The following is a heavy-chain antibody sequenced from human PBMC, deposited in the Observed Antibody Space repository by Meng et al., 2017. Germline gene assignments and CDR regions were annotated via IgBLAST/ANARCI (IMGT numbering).Heavy chain of an antibody. CDR1: GYSFNSYA. CDR2: INAGNGNT. Sequence: QVQLVQSGAEVKKPGASVKVSCKASGYSFNSYAMHWVRQAPGQRLEWMGWINAGNGNTKYSQKFQGRVTITRDTSASTAYMELSSLRSEDTAVYYCARDLRYDSSGYYYWGQGTLVTVSS. D-gene: IGHD3-22*01. J-gene: IGHJ4*02. CDR3: ARDLRYDSSGYYY. V-gene: IGHV1-3*01.